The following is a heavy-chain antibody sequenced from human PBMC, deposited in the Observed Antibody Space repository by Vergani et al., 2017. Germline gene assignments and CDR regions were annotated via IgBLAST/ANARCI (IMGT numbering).Heavy chain of an antibody. CDR1: GASVSRGTYY. CDR3: ARASHCINCYSEGPNGPGYYYMDV. CDR2: MYTSGHT. V-gene: IGHV4-61*02. Sequence: QVQLQESGPGLLKPSQTLSLTCTVSGASVSRGTYYWTWIRQPAGKKLEWIVRMYTSGHTIYNPSLESRVTMSVDTSKNQFSLQLSSVTAADTAVYYCARASHCINCYSEGPNGPGYYYMDVWGKGTTVNVSS. J-gene: IGHJ6*03. D-gene: IGHD2-21*01.